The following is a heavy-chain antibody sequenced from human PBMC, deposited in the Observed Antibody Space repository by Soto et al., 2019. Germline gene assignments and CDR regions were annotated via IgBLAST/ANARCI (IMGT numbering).Heavy chain of an antibody. Sequence: GASVKVTCKASVGTFRSYAISWVRQAPGQGLEWMGGIIPIFGTANYAQKFQGRVTITADESTSTAYMELSSLRSEDTAVYYCASAVAGSIPRDYWGQGTLVTVSS. D-gene: IGHD6-19*01. CDR1: VGTFRSYA. CDR3: ASAVAGSIPRDY. V-gene: IGHV1-69*13. J-gene: IGHJ4*02. CDR2: IIPIFGTA.